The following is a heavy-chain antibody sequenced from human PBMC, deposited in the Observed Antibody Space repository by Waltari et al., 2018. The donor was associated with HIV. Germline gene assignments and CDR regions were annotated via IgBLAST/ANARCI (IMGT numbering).Heavy chain of an antibody. CDR1: GGSFSGYS. CDR3: ARVRSYYYYYMGG. V-gene: IGHV4-34*01. Sequence: QVQLQQWGAGLLKPSATLSITCDVSGGSFSGYSWRWIRQPPSTELERIREINHSGSTNYTPSLYNRVTISADTSKERFSLKLNSLSAADTAVYYCARVRSYYYYYMGGWGKGTTGTVSS. CDR2: INHSGST. J-gene: IGHJ6*03.